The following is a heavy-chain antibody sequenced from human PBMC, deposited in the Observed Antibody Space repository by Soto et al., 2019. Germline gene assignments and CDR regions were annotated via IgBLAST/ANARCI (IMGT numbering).Heavy chain of an antibody. V-gene: IGHV3-48*02. CDR1: GLTFSTYG. Sequence: HPGGSLRLSCAASGLTFSTYGMNWVRQAPGKGLEWVSYISSSSSSKSYADSVKGRFTISRDNAKNSLYLQMNSLRDEDTAVYYCASLHYDFRSGYYSYFDYWGQGTLVTVSS. CDR3: ASLHYDFRSGYYSYFDY. D-gene: IGHD3-3*01. CDR2: ISSSSSSK. J-gene: IGHJ4*02.